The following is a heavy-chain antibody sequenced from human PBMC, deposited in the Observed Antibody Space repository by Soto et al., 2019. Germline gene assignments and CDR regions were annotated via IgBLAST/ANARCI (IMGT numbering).Heavy chain of an antibody. CDR1: GFTFSSYA. D-gene: IGHD2-15*01. V-gene: IGHV3-30-3*01. Sequence: GGSLRLSCAASGFTFSSYAMHWVRQAPGKGLEWVAVISYDGSNKYYADSVKGRFTISRDNSKNTLYLQMNSLRAEDTAVYYCARDLRWHFDYWGQGTLVTVSS. CDR2: ISYDGSNK. J-gene: IGHJ4*02. CDR3: ARDLRWHFDY.